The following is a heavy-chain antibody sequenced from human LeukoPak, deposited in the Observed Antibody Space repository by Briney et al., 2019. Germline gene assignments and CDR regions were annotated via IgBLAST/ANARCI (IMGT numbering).Heavy chain of an antibody. J-gene: IGHJ6*04. CDR3: ARDLVATVVDV. CDR1: GFTFSSYS. V-gene: IGHV3-21*01. D-gene: IGHD5-12*01. CDR2: ISSSSSYI. Sequence: GGSLRLSCAASGFTFSSYSMNWVRQAPGKGLEWVSSISSSSSYIYYADSVKGRFTISRGNAKNSLYLQMNSLRAEDTAVYYCARDLVATVVDVWGKGTTVTVSS.